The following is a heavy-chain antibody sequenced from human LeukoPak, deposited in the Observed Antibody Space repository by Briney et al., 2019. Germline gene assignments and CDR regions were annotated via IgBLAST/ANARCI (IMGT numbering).Heavy chain of an antibody. CDR3: ARDLGRGSGY. CDR2: IRNKANSYTT. J-gene: IGHJ4*02. CDR1: GFTFIDHY. D-gene: IGHD3-10*01. V-gene: IGHV3-72*01. Sequence: PGGSLRLSCAASGFTFIDHYMDWVRQAPGKGLEWIGRIRNKANSYTTEYAASVKGRFTISRDDSKNSLYLQMNSLKTEDTAVYYCARDLGRGSGYWGQGTLVTVSS.